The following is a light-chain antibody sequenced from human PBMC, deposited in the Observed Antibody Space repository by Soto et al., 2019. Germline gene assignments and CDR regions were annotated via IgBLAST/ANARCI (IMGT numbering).Light chain of an antibody. CDR1: SKDIGVSNY. CDR3: SSYPTNTVI. CDR2: DVS. V-gene: IGLV2-14*03. J-gene: IGLJ2*01. Sequence: QSVLTQPASVSGSPGQSITISCTGTSKDIGVSNYVSWYQQHPGKVPKLMIYDVSIRPSGISNRFSASKSGNTASLTISGLQAEDEGDYYCSSYPTNTVIFGGGTKVTVL.